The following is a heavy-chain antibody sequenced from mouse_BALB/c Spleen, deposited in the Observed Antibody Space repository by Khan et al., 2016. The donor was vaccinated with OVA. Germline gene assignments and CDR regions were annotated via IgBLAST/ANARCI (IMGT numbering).Heavy chain of an antibody. D-gene: IGHD2-14*01. CDR1: GASITSGF. J-gene: IGHJ3*01. V-gene: IGHV3-8*02. CDR3: ARSTYKYAFAY. CDR2: MIYSGYT. Sequence: EVQLQESGPSLVQPSQTLSLTCSVTGASITSGFWSWIRKFPGNKLEYMGYMIYSGYTYYNQSLKGRLSLTRHTSKNQYYLQLNHVTTEDTATYYCARSTYKYAFAYWGQGTLVTVSA.